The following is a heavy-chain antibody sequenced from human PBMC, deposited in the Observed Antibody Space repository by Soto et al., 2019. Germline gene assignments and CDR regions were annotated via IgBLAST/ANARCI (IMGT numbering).Heavy chain of an antibody. CDR1: GYTFTNYA. Sequence: QVQLVQSGAEVEKPGASVKVSCKASGYTFTNYAVHWVRQDPGQRLEWMGWINAGNGNTRFSQNLQGRVTITRDTSARTVYMEPSSLRSEDTALYYCARGHLAVVPVASWFYYMDVWGKGTTVTVSS. CDR2: INAGNGNT. V-gene: IGHV1-3*01. D-gene: IGHD2-2*01. J-gene: IGHJ6*03. CDR3: ARGHLAVVPVASWFYYMDV.